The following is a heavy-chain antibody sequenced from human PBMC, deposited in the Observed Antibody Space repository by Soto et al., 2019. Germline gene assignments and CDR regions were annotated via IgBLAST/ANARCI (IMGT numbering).Heavy chain of an antibody. J-gene: IGHJ3*02. CDR3: ALQWRGAFDI. V-gene: IGHV4-31*03. CDR2: IYYSGST. CDR1: GGSISIGGYY. D-gene: IGHD6-19*01. Sequence: PSETLSLTCTVSGGSISIGGYYWSWIRQHPGKGLEWIGYIYYSGSTYYNPSLKSRVTISVDTSKNQFSLKLSSVTAADTAVYYCALQWRGAFDIWGQGTMVTVSS.